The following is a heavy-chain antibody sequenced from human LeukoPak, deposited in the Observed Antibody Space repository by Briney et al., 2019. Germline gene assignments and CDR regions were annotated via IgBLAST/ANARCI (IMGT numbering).Heavy chain of an antibody. Sequence: GGSLRLSCAASGFTFSSYSMNWVRQAPGKGLEWVSYISSSSSTIYYADSVKGRFTISRDNAKNSLYLQMNSLRAEDTAVYYCASLGYSSGYDYWGQGTLVTVSS. CDR2: ISSSSSTI. CDR1: GFTFSSYS. J-gene: IGHJ4*02. D-gene: IGHD6-25*01. CDR3: ASLGYSSGYDY. V-gene: IGHV3-48*04.